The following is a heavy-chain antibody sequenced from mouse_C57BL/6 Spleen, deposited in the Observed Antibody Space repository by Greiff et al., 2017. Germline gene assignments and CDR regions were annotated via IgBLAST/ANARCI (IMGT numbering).Heavy chain of an antibody. CDR1: GYTFTSYW. CDR3: ARTSDWDSNWFAY. J-gene: IGHJ3*01. D-gene: IGHD2-5*01. CDR2: IHPNSGST. Sequence: VKLQQPGAELVKPGASVKLSCKASGYTFTSYWMHWVKQRPGQGLEWIGMIHPNSGSTNYNEKFKSKATLTVDKSSSTAYMQLSSLTSEDSAVYDCARTSDWDSNWFAYWGQGTLVTVAA. V-gene: IGHV1-64*01.